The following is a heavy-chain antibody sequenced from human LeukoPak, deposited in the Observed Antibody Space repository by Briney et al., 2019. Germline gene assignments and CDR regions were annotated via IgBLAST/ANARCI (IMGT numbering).Heavy chain of an antibody. CDR3: AKYYSAGVAVVLWGAFDI. J-gene: IGHJ3*02. V-gene: IGHV3-74*01. CDR1: GLTFSSYW. CDR2: INSDGSST. Sequence: GGSLRLSRAASGLTFSSYWMHWVRQAPGKGLVWVSRINSDGSSTTYADSVKGRFTISRDNAKNTLYLQMNSLRAEDTAVYYCAKYYSAGVAVVLWGAFDIWGQGTMVTVSS. D-gene: IGHD6-19*01.